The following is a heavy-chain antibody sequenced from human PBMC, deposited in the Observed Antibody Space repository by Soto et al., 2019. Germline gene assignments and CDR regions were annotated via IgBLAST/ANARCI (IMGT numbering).Heavy chain of an antibody. D-gene: IGHD2-15*01. V-gene: IGHV4-34*01. CDR3: ARGGGGGLVAAKKRSFDY. CDR2: INHSGST. Sequence: QVQLQQWGAGLLKPSETLSLTCAVYGGSFSGYYWSWIRQPPGKGLEWIGEINHSGSTNYNPSLKSRVTISVDTSKNQFSLKVSAVTAADPAVYYCARGGGGGLVAAKKRSFDYWGQGTLVTVSS. CDR1: GGSFSGYY. J-gene: IGHJ4*02.